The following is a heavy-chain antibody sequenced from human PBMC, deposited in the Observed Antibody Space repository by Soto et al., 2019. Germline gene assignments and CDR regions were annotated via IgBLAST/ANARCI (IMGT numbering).Heavy chain of an antibody. V-gene: IGHV3-53*01. CDR1: GFTVSSNY. CDR3: ARDRGSRGYCSSTSCPYYYGMDV. J-gene: IGHJ6*02. CDR2: IYSGGST. D-gene: IGHD2-2*01. Sequence: LRLSCAASGFTVSSNYMSWVRQAPGKGLELVSVIYSGGSTYYADSVKGRFTISRDNSKNTLYLQMNSLRAEDTAVYYCARDRGSRGYCSSTSCPYYYGMDVWGQGTTVTVSS.